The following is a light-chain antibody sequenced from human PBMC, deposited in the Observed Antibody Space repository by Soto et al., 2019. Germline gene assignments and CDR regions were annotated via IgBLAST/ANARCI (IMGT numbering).Light chain of an antibody. Sequence: QTVVTQEPSFSVSPGGTVTLTCGLSSGSVSTSYYPSWYQQTPGQAPRTLIYSTNTRSSGVPDRFSGSILGNKAALTITGAQADDESDYYCVLYMGSGTVVFGGGTKLPAL. CDR1: SGSVSTSYY. CDR2: STN. J-gene: IGLJ2*01. V-gene: IGLV8-61*01. CDR3: VLYMGSGTVV.